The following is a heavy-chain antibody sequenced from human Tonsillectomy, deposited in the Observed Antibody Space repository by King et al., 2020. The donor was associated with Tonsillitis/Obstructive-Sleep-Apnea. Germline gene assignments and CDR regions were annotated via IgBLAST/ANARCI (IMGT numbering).Heavy chain of an antibody. J-gene: IGHJ2*01. Sequence: VQLVESGGGLVQPGGSLRLSCAASGFTFSSYEMNWVRQAPGKGLEWVSYISSSGSTIYYADSVKGRFTISRENAKNSLYLQMNSLRAEDTAVYYCARVGGTVVTGYFDLWGRGTLVTVSS. V-gene: IGHV3-48*03. CDR2: ISSSGSTI. D-gene: IGHD4-23*01. CDR3: ARVGGTVVTGYFDL. CDR1: GFTFSSYE.